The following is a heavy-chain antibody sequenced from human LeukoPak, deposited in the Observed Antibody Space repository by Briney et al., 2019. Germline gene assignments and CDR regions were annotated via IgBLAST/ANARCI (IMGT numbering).Heavy chain of an antibody. J-gene: IGHJ4*02. CDR2: INPNSGGT. V-gene: IGHV1-2*02. D-gene: IGHD3-10*01. Sequence: ASVEVSCKASGYTFTDYYMHWVRQAPGQGLEWMGWINPNSGGTNYAQKFQGRVTMTRDTSISTAYMELSRLRSDDTAVYYCARVRGVNSGSYGFDYWGQGTLVTVSS. CDR3: ARVRGVNSGSYGFDY. CDR1: GYTFTDYY.